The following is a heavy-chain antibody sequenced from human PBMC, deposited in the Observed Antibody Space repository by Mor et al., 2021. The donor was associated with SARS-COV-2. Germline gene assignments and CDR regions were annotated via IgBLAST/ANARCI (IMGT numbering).Heavy chain of an antibody. CDR3: ARGVDYGDYFDY. V-gene: IGHV3-74*01. D-gene: IGHD4-17*01. Sequence: ADSVKGRVTISRDNAKNTLYLQMNSLRAEDTAVYYCARGVDYGDYFDYWGQGTLVT. J-gene: IGHJ4*02.